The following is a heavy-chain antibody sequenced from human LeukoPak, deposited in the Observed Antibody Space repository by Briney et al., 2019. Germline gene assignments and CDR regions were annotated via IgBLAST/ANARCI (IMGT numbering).Heavy chain of an antibody. CDR3: AKGGASVTRYVDY. J-gene: IGHJ4*02. Sequence: GGSLRLSCAASGFTFSSYGMHWVRQAPGKGLEWVAVISYDGSNKYYADSVKGRFTISRDNSQNTLYLQVNSLRPEDTAVYYCAKGGASVTRYVDYWGQGTLVTVSS. CDR2: ISYDGSNK. CDR1: GFTFSSYG. D-gene: IGHD4-17*01. V-gene: IGHV3-30*18.